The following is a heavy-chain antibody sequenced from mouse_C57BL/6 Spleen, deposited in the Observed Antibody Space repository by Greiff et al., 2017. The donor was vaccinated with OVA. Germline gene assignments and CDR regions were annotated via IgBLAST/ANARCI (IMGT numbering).Heavy chain of an antibody. CDR2: ITHSGET. J-gene: IGHJ1*03. CDR3: AGDRDGCWYFDV. CDR1: GFPITSGYY. D-gene: IGHD2-3*01. V-gene: IGHV12-3*01. Sequence: QVQLKQSGPGLVKPSQSLFLTCSITGFPITSGYYWIWIRQSPGKPLEWMGYITHSGETFYNPSLQSPISITRETSKNQFFLQLNSVTTEDTAMYDCAGDRDGCWYFDVWGTGTTVTVSA.